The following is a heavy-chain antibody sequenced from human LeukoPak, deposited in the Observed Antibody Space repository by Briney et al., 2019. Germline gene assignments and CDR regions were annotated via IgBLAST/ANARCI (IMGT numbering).Heavy chain of an antibody. Sequence: GGSLRLSCAASGFTSSSYGMHWVRQAPGKGLEWVAFIRYDGSNKYYADSVKGRFTISRDNSKNTLYLQMNSLRAEDTAVYYCAKDTGIAARTVSYYFDYWGQGTLVTVSS. CDR2: IRYDGSNK. J-gene: IGHJ4*02. D-gene: IGHD6-6*01. CDR3: AKDTGIAARTVSYYFDY. CDR1: GFTSSSYG. V-gene: IGHV3-30*02.